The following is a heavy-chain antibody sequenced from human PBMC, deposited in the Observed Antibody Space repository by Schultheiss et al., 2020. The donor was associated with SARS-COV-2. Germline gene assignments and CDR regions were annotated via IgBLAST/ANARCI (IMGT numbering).Heavy chain of an antibody. CDR2: IYFRGNT. Sequence: SQTLSLTCTVSGGSIRSGESYWSWIRQSPGKGLEWIGSIYFRGNTYYNPSLESRATISADTSKNQLSLKLRSMTAADTAVYYCARHLLRSRGVFGAAQPLDYWGQGTLVTVSS. V-gene: IGHV4-30-2*03. CDR3: ARHLLRSRGVFGAAQPLDY. CDR1: GGSIRSGESY. J-gene: IGHJ4*02. D-gene: IGHD2-2*01.